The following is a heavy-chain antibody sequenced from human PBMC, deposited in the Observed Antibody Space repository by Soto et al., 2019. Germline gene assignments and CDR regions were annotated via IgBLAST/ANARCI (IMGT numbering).Heavy chain of an antibody. D-gene: IGHD3-3*01. V-gene: IGHV1-69*01. CDR2: IIPIFGTA. CDR3: ARGGRVLRLLEWVYGMDV. CDR1: GGTFSSYA. J-gene: IGHJ6*02. Sequence: QVQLVQSGAEVKKPGSSVKVSCKASGGTFSSYAISWVRQAPGQGLEWMGGIIPIFGTANYAQKFQGRVTITADESKSTAYRELSSLRSEDTAVYYCARGGRVLRLLEWVYGMDVWGQGTTFTFSS.